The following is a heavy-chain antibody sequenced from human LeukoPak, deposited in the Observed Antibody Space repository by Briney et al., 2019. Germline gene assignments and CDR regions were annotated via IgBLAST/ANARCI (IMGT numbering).Heavy chain of an antibody. V-gene: IGHV3-11*04. Sequence: PGGSLRLSCAASGFTFSDYYMSWIRQAPGKGLEWVSYITSSGSTIYYADSVKGRFTIPRDNAKNSLYLQLNSLRVEDTAVYYCARALNDAFDIWGQGTMVAVSS. CDR1: GFTFSDYY. CDR3: ARALNDAFDI. CDR2: ITSSGSTI. J-gene: IGHJ3*02.